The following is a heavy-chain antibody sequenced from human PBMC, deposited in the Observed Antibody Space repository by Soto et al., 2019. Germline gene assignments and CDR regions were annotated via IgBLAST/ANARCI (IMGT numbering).Heavy chain of an antibody. Sequence: EVQLVESGGGLVQPGGSLRLSCAASGFTFSSYSMNWVRQAPGKGLEWVSYISSSSSTIYYADSVKGRFTISRDNAKNSLYLQMNSLRDEDMAVYYCARVPQYYDSSGYGYWGQGTLVTVSS. CDR2: ISSSSSTI. V-gene: IGHV3-48*02. D-gene: IGHD3-22*01. CDR3: ARVPQYYDSSGYGY. J-gene: IGHJ4*02. CDR1: GFTFSSYS.